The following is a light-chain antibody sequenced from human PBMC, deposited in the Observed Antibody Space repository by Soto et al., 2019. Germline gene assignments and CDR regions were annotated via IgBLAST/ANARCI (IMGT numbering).Light chain of an antibody. V-gene: IGKV3-11*01. Sequence: EIMLTQSPSTLSLSPGERATLSCMASQSVSSYLAWYQQKPGQAPRLLIYDASNRATGIPARFSGSGSGTDFTLTISSLEPEDSAVYYCQQRSNWPLTFGGGTKVDIK. CDR3: QQRSNWPLT. CDR2: DAS. CDR1: QSVSSY. J-gene: IGKJ4*01.